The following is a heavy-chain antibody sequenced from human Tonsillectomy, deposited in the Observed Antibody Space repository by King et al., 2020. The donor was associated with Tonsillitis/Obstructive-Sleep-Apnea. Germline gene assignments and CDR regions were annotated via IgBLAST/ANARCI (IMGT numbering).Heavy chain of an antibody. CDR3: ARRVQLERRGDAFNI. D-gene: IGHD1-1*01. J-gene: IGHJ3*02. CDR1: GGSISSSTYY. Sequence: LQLQESGPGLVKPSETLSLTCTFSGGSISSSTYYWCWIRQPPGKGLEWIGTIYYSVSTYYNPSLKTRVTISVDTSNNQFSLQLSSVTAADTAVYYCARRVQLERRGDAFNIWGQGTMVTVSS. CDR2: IYYSVST. V-gene: IGHV4-39*01.